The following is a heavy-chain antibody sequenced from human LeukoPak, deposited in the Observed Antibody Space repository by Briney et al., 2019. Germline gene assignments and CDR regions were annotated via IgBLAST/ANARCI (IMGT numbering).Heavy chain of an antibody. V-gene: IGHV4-39*07. J-gene: IGHJ3*02. CDR2: IYYSGST. CDR3: AREHSSGYSGDAFDI. CDR1: GGSISSSSYY. D-gene: IGHD3-22*01. Sequence: SETLSLTCTVSGGSISSSSYYWGWIRQPPGKGLEWIGSIYYSGSTYYNPSLKSRVTISVDTSKNQFSLKLSSVTAADTAVYYCAREHSSGYSGDAFDIWGQGTMVTVSS.